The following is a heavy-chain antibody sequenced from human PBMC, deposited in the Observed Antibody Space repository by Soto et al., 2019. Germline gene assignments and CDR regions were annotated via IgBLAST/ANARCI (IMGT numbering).Heavy chain of an antibody. Sequence: GASVKRSCKGPGYSYTSSRIGWDRQKTGKGLEWMGIIYPGDSDTRYSPSFQGQVTISADKSISTAYLQWSSLKASDTAMYYCARLRRSQMPPICFDFWGQGTLVTVSS. V-gene: IGHV5-51*01. J-gene: IGHJ4*02. CDR2: IYPGDSDT. CDR1: GYSYTSSR. D-gene: IGHD1-26*01. CDR3: ARLRRSQMPPICFDF.